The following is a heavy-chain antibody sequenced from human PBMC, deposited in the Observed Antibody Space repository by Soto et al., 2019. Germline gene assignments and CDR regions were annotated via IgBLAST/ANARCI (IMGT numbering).Heavy chain of an antibody. CDR2: FDPEDGET. V-gene: IGHV1-24*01. CDR3: ATTNLRIAAAGTDYYYYYMDV. J-gene: IGHJ6*03. Sequence: ASVKVSCKVSGYTLTELSMHWVRQAPGKGLEWMGGFDPEDGETNYAQKFQGRVTMTEDTSTDTAYMELSSLRSEDTAVYYCATTNLRIAAAGTDYYYYYMDVWGKGTTVTVSS. D-gene: IGHD6-13*01. CDR1: GYTLTELS.